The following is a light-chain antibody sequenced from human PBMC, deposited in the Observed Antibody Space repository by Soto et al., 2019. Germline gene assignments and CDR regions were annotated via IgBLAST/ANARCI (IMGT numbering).Light chain of an antibody. J-gene: IGKJ1*01. CDR3: QQYGSSGT. CDR1: QSVGSY. CDR2: GAS. V-gene: IGKV3-20*01. Sequence: EIVMTQSPGTLSLSPGERATLSCRASQSVGSYLAWYLQKPGQAPRLLIYGASNRATGIPDRFSGSGSGTDFTLTISRLEPEDFAVYYCQQYGSSGTFGQGTKVDIK.